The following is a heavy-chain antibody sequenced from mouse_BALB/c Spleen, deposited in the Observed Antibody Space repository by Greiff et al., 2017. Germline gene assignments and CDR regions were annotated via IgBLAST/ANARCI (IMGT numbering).Heavy chain of an antibody. J-gene: IGHJ3*01. CDR2: ISSGGSYT. CDR1: GFTFSSYT. D-gene: IGHD4-1*01. V-gene: IGHV5-6-4*01. Sequence: EVQGVESGGGLVKPGGSLKLSCAASGFTFSSYTMSWVRQTPEKRLEWVATISSGGSYTYYPDSVKGRFTISRDNAKNTLYLQMSSLKSEDTAMYYCTRVTGRFAYWGQGTLVTVSA. CDR3: TRVTGRFAY.